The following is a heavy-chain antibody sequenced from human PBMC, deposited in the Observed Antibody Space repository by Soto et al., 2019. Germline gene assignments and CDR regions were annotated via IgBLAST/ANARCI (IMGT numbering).Heavy chain of an antibody. CDR3: AGYNWNYYFDP. D-gene: IGHD1-7*01. Sequence: SETLSLTCTVSGGSISSYYWNWIRQSPGKGLGWIGHIYHSGSTIYNPSLKSRVTISIDTSTSQFSLNLNSMTAADTAVYYCAGYNWNYYFDPWGQGTLVTVSS. J-gene: IGHJ5*02. CDR2: IYHSGST. V-gene: IGHV4-59*03. CDR1: GGSISSYY.